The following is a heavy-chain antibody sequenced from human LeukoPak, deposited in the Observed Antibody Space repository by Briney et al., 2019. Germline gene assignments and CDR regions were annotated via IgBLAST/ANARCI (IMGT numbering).Heavy chain of an antibody. J-gene: IGHJ3*02. CDR3: ARAQYYDILTGVEAFDI. V-gene: IGHV4-39*07. CDR1: GGSISSSSYY. CDR2: FYYSGST. D-gene: IGHD3-9*01. Sequence: SETLSLTCTVSGGSISSSSYYWGWTRQPPGKGLEWIGSFYYSGSTYYNPSLKSRVTISVDTSKNQFSLKLSSVTAADTAVYYCARAQYYDILTGVEAFDIWGQGTMVTVSS.